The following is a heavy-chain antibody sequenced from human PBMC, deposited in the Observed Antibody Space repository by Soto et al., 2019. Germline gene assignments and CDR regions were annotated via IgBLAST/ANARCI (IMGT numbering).Heavy chain of an antibody. D-gene: IGHD3-10*01. CDR1: GYTFTSYG. Sequence: QVQLVQSGAEVKKPGASVKVSCKASGYTFTSYGISWVRQAPGQGLEWMGWISAYNGNTNYAQKLQGRVTMTTDTATSTAYMELRSLRSDDTAVYYCARSELLWFGESSYYYGMDVWGQGTTVTVSS. J-gene: IGHJ6*02. V-gene: IGHV1-18*01. CDR3: ARSELLWFGESSYYYGMDV. CDR2: ISAYNGNT.